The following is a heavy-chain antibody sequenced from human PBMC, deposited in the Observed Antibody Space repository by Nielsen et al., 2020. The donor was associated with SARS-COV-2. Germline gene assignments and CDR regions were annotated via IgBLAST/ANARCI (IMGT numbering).Heavy chain of an antibody. J-gene: IGHJ4*02. CDR1: GFTFSSYA. CDR2: IRSKRHGGTG. D-gene: IGHD2-8*02. V-gene: IGHV3-15*01. CDR3: CKDVPLTGGGAIRY. Sequence: GGSLRLSCTASGFTFSSYAMSWVRQAPGKGLEWVGHIRSKRHGGTGDYGGPVKGRFTLSRDDSTDTVSLQMNSLKIEDTGVYYCCKDVPLTGGGAIRYWGQGTLVTVSS.